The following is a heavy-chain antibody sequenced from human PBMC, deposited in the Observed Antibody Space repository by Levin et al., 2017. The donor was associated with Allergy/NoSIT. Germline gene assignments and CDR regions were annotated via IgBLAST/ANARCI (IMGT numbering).Heavy chain of an antibody. Sequence: WASVKVSCKTSGYTFRKFGISWVRQAPGQGLEWLGWVSPHNGNKNYAEKFQGRVTMTTDEATTTAYMDLRSLRFEDTAVYYCATHKWEFFEEYAFDMWGQGTTVTVSS. CDR3: ATHKWEFFEEYAFDM. CDR1: GYTFRKFG. CDR2: VSPHNGNK. V-gene: IGHV1-18*01. J-gene: IGHJ6*02. D-gene: IGHD3-10*01.